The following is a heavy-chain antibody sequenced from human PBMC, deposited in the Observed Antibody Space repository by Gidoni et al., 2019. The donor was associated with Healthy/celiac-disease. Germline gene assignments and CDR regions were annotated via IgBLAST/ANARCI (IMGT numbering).Heavy chain of an antibody. J-gene: IGHJ4*02. CDR2: IYWDDDK. V-gene: IGHV2-5*02. CDR3: AHSYSSSWYPAYYFDY. CDR1: GFSLSTSGVG. Sequence: QITLKESGPTLLTPTQTLTLTSTFSGFSLSTSGVGVGWIRQPPGKALEWLALIYWDDDKRYSPSLKSRLTITKDTSKNQVVLTMTNMDPVDTATYYCAHSYSSSWYPAYYFDYWGQGTLVTVSS. D-gene: IGHD6-13*01.